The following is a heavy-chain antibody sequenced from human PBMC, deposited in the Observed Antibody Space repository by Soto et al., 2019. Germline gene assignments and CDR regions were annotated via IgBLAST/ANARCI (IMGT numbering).Heavy chain of an antibody. V-gene: IGHV4-4*02. D-gene: IGHD3-22*01. J-gene: IGHJ4*02. Sequence: PSETLSLTCFVSGDSINNTYWWSWVRQAPGKGLEWIGEIYHTGGRSYMPSLRGQITLSVDTSKNQFSLKLTSVTAADTAVYYCARLVYDSRLNYLYFDHWGQGTLVTVSS. CDR2: IYHTGGR. CDR1: GDSINNTYW. CDR3: ARLVYDSRLNYLYFDH.